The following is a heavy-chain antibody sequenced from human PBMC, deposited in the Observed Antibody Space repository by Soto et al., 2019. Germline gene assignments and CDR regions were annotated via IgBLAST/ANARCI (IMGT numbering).Heavy chain of an antibody. Sequence: SETLSLTCTVSGGSVSSGGYYWSWIRQPPGKGLEWIGYIYYSGNTNYSPSLKSRVTISLDRSKNQFSLKLSSVTAADTAVYYCASEFVTSTNYGMDVWGQGTAVTVSS. V-gene: IGHV4-61*08. CDR1: GGSVSSGGYY. D-gene: IGHD5-12*01. CDR3: ASEFVTSTNYGMDV. J-gene: IGHJ6*02. CDR2: IYYSGNT.